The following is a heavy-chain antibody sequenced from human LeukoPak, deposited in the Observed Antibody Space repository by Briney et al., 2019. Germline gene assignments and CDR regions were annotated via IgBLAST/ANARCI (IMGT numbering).Heavy chain of an antibody. J-gene: IGHJ4*02. CDR2: ISWNSGSI. V-gene: IGHV3-9*01. D-gene: IGHD3-22*01. CDR3: AKDWRSYDSSGSLDY. Sequence: GGSLRLSCAASGFTFDDYAMHWVRQAPGKGLEWVSGISWNSGSIGYADSVKGRFTISRDNAKNSLYLQVNSLRAEDTALYYCAKDWRSYDSSGSLDYWGPGTLVTVSS. CDR1: GFTFDDYA.